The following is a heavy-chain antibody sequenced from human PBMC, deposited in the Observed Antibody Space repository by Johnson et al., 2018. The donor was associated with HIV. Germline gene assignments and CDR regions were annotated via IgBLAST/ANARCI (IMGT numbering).Heavy chain of an antibody. Sequence: QVQLVESGGGLVKPGGSLRLSCVASGFTFTFYAMHWVRQAPGKGLEWVAVISYDGSNKYYADSVKGRFTISRDNSKNTLYLQMNSLKAEDTAVYYCARSKDCSVGTCPDGLDIWGQGTMVIVSS. D-gene: IGHD2-15*01. CDR2: ISYDGSNK. CDR3: ARSKDCSVGTCPDGLDI. V-gene: IGHV3-30*04. CDR1: GFTFTFYA. J-gene: IGHJ3*02.